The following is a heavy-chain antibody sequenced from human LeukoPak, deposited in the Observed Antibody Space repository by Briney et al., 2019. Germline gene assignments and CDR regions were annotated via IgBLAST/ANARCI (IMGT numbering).Heavy chain of an antibody. CDR2: INHSGST. CDR1: GGSFSGYY. Sequence: SETLSLTCAVYGGSFSGYYWSWIRQPPGKGLEWIGEINHSGSTNYNPSLKSRVTISVDTSKNQFSLKLSSVTAADTAVYYCARTPLYCGGDCYLDYWGQGTLVTVSS. D-gene: IGHD2-21*02. J-gene: IGHJ4*02. CDR3: ARTPLYCGGDCYLDY. V-gene: IGHV4-34*01.